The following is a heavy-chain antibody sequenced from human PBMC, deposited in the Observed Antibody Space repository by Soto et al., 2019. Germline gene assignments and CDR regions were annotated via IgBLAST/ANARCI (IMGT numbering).Heavy chain of an antibody. CDR1: GGSISSYY. CDR3: ARYTGLTGDFRSFDY. Sequence: SETLSLTCTVSGGSISSYYLSWIRQPPGKGLEWIGYIYYSGSTNYNPSLKSRVTISVDASKNQFSLKLSSVTAADTAVYYCARYTGLTGDFRSFDYWGQGTLVTVSS. J-gene: IGHJ4*02. D-gene: IGHD7-27*01. CDR2: IYYSGST. V-gene: IGHV4-59*08.